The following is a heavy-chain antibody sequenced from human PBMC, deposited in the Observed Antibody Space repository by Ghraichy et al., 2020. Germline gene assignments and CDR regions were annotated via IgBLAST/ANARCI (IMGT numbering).Heavy chain of an antibody. CDR3: ARGKKKFNYGLGYLDS. CDR1: GFIFSDYY. J-gene: IGHJ4*02. V-gene: IGHV3-11*01. D-gene: IGHD3-10*01. Sequence: GGSLRLSCAATGFIFSDYYMYWIRQAPGEGLEWVTYISSSGSTIFYADSVKGRFTISRDNAKNSLYLQMSNLTVDDTAIYYCARGKKKFNYGLGYLDSWGQGTLVTVSS. CDR2: ISSSGSTI.